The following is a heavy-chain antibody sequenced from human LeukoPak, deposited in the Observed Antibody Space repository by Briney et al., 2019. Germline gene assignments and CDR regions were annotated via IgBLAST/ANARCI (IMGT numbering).Heavy chain of an antibody. V-gene: IGHV4-59*12. Sequence: PSETLSLTCTVSGGSISSYYWSWIRQPPGKGLEWIGYIYHTGTTYYNPSLKSRVTISTDRSKNQFSLKLTSMTAADTAVYFCASYPDYYDGSGGVTGYFDSWGQGTLVTVSS. CDR2: IYHTGTT. CDR1: GGSISSYY. D-gene: IGHD3-22*01. J-gene: IGHJ4*02. CDR3: ASYPDYYDGSGGVTGYFDS.